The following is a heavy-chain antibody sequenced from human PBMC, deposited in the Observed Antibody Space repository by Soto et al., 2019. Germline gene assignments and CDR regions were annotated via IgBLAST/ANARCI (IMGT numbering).Heavy chain of an antibody. CDR3: ARDDQRSHSSGYYVSRDY. V-gene: IGHV1-69*06. Sequence: QVQLVQSGAEVKKPGSSVKVSCKASGGTFSSYAISWVRQAPGQGLEWMGGIIPIFGTANYAQKFQGRVKIAADKPTSSAYRELSSLRSEDPAVYYCARDDQRSHSSGYYVSRDYWGQGTLVTVSS. J-gene: IGHJ4*02. CDR2: IIPIFGTA. D-gene: IGHD3-22*01. CDR1: GGTFSSYA.